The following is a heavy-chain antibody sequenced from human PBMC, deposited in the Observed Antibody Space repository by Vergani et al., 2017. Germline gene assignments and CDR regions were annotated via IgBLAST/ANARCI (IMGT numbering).Heavy chain of an antibody. D-gene: IGHD3-10*01. Sequence: QLQLHKSGPGLVKPSETLTLTCDVSDSSIMTNPYWGWFRQSPGKGLEWIGCIHHSGDTHYNSSLKSRVSISIVSSSKFSLSLTSVTAADTAIYYCARHRGSGGFFPSSYFYGMDVWGHGTTVTVSS. CDR2: IHHSGDT. J-gene: IGHJ6*02. V-gene: IGHV4-38-2*01. CDR3: ARHRGSGGFFPSSYFYGMDV. CDR1: DSSIMTNPY.